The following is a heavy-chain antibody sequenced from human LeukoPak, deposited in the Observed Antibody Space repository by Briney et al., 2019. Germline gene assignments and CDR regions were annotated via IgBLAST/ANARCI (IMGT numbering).Heavy chain of an antibody. Sequence: PGGALRLSCAASGFTFSSYSMNWVRQPPGKGLEWVSSISSSSSYIYYADSVKGRFTISRDNAKNSLYLQMNSLRAEDTAVYYCARDPSTGAFDIWGQGTMVTVSS. V-gene: IGHV3-21*01. CDR3: ARDPSTGAFDI. D-gene: IGHD3-9*01. CDR1: GFTFSSYS. CDR2: ISSSSSYI. J-gene: IGHJ3*02.